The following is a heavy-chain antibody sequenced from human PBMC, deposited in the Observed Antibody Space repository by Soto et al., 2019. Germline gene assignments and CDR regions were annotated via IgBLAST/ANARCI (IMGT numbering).Heavy chain of an antibody. CDR2: ISYDGSNK. Sequence: GGSLRLSCAASGFTFSSYGMHWVRQAPGKGLEWVAVISYDGSNKYYADSVKGRFTISRDNSKNTLYLQMNSLRAEDTAVYYCASPSVELAAAGTDWGQGTLVTVSS. D-gene: IGHD6-13*01. J-gene: IGHJ4*02. V-gene: IGHV3-30*03. CDR1: GFTFSSYG. CDR3: ASPSVELAAAGTD.